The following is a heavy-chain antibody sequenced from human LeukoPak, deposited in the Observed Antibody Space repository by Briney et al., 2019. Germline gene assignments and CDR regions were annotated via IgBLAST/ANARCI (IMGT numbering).Heavy chain of an antibody. CDR3: DRDQQWLGFDY. CDR2: IYHSGST. Sequence: PSETLSLTCAVSGGSISRGGYSWSWLRQPPGKGLEWIGYIYHSGSTYYNPSLKSRVTISVDRSKNQFSLKLSSVTAADTAVYYCDRDQQWLGFDYWGQGTMVTVSS. J-gene: IGHJ4*02. CDR1: GGSISRGGYS. D-gene: IGHD6-19*01. V-gene: IGHV4-30-2*01.